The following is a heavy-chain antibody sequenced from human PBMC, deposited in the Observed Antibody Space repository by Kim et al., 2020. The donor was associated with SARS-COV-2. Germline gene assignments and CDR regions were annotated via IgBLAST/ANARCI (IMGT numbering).Heavy chain of an antibody. Sequence: SETLSLTCTVAGGSISSYYWSWIRQLPGKGLQWIGYIVYDGSTNYNPSLKRRVTISIDTSKNQFSLKLSSVTAADTAVYYCARGEAGYYGSGRNFGMDVWSQGTTVTVSS. CDR2: IVYDGST. CDR3: ARGEAGYYGSGRNFGMDV. D-gene: IGHD3-10*01. CDR1: GGSISSYY. V-gene: IGHV4-59*08. J-gene: IGHJ6*02.